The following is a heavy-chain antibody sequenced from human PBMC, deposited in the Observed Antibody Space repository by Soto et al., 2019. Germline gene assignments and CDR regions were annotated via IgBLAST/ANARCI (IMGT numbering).Heavy chain of an antibody. V-gene: IGHV1-2*04. J-gene: IGHJ4*02. CDR1: GYTFTGYY. Sequence: ASVKVSCKASGYTFTGYYMHWVRQAPGQGLEWMGWINPNSGGTNYAQKFQGCVTVTRDTSTSTVYMELSSLKSEDTAIYYCARDLAAAAYWGQGTLVTVSS. CDR2: INPNSGGT. D-gene: IGHD6-13*01. CDR3: ARDLAAAAY.